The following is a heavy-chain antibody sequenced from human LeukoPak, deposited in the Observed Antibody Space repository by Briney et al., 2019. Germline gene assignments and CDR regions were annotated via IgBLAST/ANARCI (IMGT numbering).Heavy chain of an antibody. CDR1: GFTFSSYS. CDR2: ISSSSSYI. D-gene: IGHD6-19*01. J-gene: IGHJ4*02. V-gene: IGHV3-21*04. Sequence: PGGSLRLSCAASGFTFSSYSMNWVRQAPGKGLEWVSSISSSSSYIYYADSVKGRFTISRDNAKNSLYLQMNSLRAEDTALYYCAKGTRAVAGRGHFDYWGQGTLVTVSS. CDR3: AKGTRAVAGRGHFDY.